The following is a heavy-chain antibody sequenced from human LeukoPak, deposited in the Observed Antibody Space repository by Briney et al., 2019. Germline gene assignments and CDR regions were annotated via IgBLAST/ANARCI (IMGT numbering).Heavy chain of an antibody. D-gene: IGHD3-10*01. V-gene: IGHV3-74*01. CDR1: GFTFSSYW. J-gene: IGHJ4*02. CDR2: INSDGSST. Sequence: GGSLRLSCVASGFTFSSYWMHWVRQAPGKGLVWVSRINSDGSSTSYADSVKGRFTISRDNAKSTLYIQMNSLRAEDTAVYYCARAKPKNMVRGLIMRRESRYYFDYWGQGTLVTVSS. CDR3: ARAKPKNMVRGLIMRRESRYYFDY.